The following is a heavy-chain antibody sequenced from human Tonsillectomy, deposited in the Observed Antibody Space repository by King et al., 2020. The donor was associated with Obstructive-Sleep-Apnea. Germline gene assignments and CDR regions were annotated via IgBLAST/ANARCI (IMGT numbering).Heavy chain of an antibody. J-gene: IGHJ4*02. CDR3: ARGSYCSGGSCYFDY. Sequence: QLQESGPGLVKPSETLSLTCTVSGYSINSGYYWGWIRPPPGKGLEWIASFYHSGSTYYNPALKSRVTISVDTSKNQFSLRLNSVTAADTAVYYCARGSYCSGGSCYFDYWGQGTLVTVSS. V-gene: IGHV4-38-2*02. D-gene: IGHD2-15*01. CDR2: FYHSGST. CDR1: GYSINSGYY.